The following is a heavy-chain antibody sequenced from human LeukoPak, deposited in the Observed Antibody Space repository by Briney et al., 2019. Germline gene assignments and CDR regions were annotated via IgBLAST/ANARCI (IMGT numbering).Heavy chain of an antibody. CDR1: GYTFNTYS. CDR2: ISSSSDTI. J-gene: IGHJ4*02. D-gene: IGHD2-2*01. Sequence: SCKASGYTFNTYSMNWVRQAPGKGLEWVSYISSSSDTIYYADSVKGRFTISRDNAKNSLYLQMNSLRAEDTAVYYCARDTRGESDYWGQGTLVTVSS. CDR3: ARDTRGESDY. V-gene: IGHV3-48*04.